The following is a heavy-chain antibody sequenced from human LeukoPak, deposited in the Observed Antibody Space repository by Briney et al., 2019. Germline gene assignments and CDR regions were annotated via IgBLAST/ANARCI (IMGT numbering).Heavy chain of an antibody. CDR1: GFTFSNYG. CDR3: AKAPVTTCSGAYCYPFDY. Sequence: GGSLRLSCAVSGFTFSNYGMHWVRQAPGKGLEWVSAISVSGNTYHADSVKGRFTISRDSSKNTLYLQMNRLRAEDAAVYYCAKAPVTTCSGAYCYPFDYWGQGTLVTVSS. J-gene: IGHJ4*02. D-gene: IGHD2-21*01. CDR2: ISVSGNT. V-gene: IGHV3-23*01.